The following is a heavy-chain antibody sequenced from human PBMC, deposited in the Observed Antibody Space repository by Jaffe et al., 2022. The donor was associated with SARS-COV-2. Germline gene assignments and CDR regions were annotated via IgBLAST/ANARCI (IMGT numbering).Heavy chain of an antibody. Sequence: EVQLVESGGGLVQRGGSLRLSCAVSGFTFSGFWMSWVRQAPGKGLEWVGSIKQDGSEKQYVDSVKGRFTISRDNAKNSLYLQMNSLRAEDTAVYSCARVGYESWSGFNGVDVWGQGTTVTVSS. D-gene: IGHD3-3*01. CDR2: IKQDGSEK. J-gene: IGHJ6*02. CDR3: ARVGYESWSGFNGVDV. V-gene: IGHV3-7*03. CDR1: GFTFSGFW.